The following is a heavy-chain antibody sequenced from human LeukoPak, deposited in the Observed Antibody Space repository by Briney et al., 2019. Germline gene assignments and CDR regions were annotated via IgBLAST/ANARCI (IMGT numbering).Heavy chain of an antibody. CDR1: GVSFSGYY. CDR2: ISHSGST. D-gene: IGHD6-19*01. Sequence: SETLSLTCAVYGVSFSGYYWSWIRQPPGQGLEWIGEISHSGSTNYNPSLKSRVTISVDTSKNQFSLKLSSVTAADTAVYYFARGSSGDYWGQGTLVTVSS. J-gene: IGHJ4*02. V-gene: IGHV4-34*01. CDR3: ARGSSGDY.